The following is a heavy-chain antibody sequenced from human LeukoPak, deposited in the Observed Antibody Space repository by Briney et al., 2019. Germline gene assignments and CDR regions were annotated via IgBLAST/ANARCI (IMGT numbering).Heavy chain of an antibody. CDR1: GYTFTAYA. CDR3: ARGGRFYYGLGSYSTRYYFDY. CDR2: INTNTGNP. Sequence: ASVKVSCKASGYTFTAYAMNWVRQAPGQGLEWMGWINTNTGNPTYAQGFTGRFVFSLDTSVSTAYLQISSLKAEDTAVYYCARGGRFYYGLGSYSTRYYFDYWGQGNLVTVSS. V-gene: IGHV7-4-1*02. D-gene: IGHD3-10*01. J-gene: IGHJ4*02.